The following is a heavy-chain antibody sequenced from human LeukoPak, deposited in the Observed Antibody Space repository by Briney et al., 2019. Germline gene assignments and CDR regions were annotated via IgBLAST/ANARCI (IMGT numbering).Heavy chain of an antibody. Sequence: PGGSLRLSCAASGFTFSSYAMSWVRQAPGKGLEWVSAISGSGGSTYYADSVKGRFTISRDNSKNTLYLQMNSLRAEDTAVYYCAKVNPGSGWYPYYFDYWGQGTLVTVSS. CDR3: AKVNPGSGWYPYYFDY. D-gene: IGHD6-19*01. CDR2: ISGSGGST. V-gene: IGHV3-23*01. CDR1: GFTFSSYA. J-gene: IGHJ4*02.